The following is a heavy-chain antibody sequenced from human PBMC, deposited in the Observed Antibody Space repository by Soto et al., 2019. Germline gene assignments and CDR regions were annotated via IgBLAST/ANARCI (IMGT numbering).Heavy chain of an antibody. CDR3: ARRGSGSYYDY. V-gene: IGHV3-23*01. CDR2: ISGSGGST. J-gene: IGHJ4*02. CDR1: GFTFSSYA. D-gene: IGHD1-26*01. Sequence: EVQLLESGGGLVQPGGSLRLSCAASGFTFSSYAMRWVRQAPVKGLEWVSAISGSGGSTYYADSVKGRFTISRGNSKTTLYLQMNGLRAEDTAVYYCARRGSGSYYDYWGQGTLVTVSS.